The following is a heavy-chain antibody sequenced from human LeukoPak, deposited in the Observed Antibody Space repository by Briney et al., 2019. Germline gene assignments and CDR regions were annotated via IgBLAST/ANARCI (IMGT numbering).Heavy chain of an antibody. CDR1: GGSISSSSYY. CDR3: ARGKYCGGDCYGWFDP. Sequence: SETLSLTCTVSGGSISSSSYYWGWIRQPPGKGLEWIGTLYYSGSTYYNPSLKSRVTISVDTSKNQFSLKLSSVTAADTAVYYCARGKYCGGDCYGWFDPWGQGTLVTVSS. J-gene: IGHJ5*02. V-gene: IGHV4-39*07. D-gene: IGHD2-21*02. CDR2: LYYSGST.